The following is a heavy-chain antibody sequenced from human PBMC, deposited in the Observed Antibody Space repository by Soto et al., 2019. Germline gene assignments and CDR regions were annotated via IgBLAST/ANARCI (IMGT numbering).Heavy chain of an antibody. V-gene: IGHV4-4*02. J-gene: IGHJ4*02. CDR2: IYRSGST. CDR3: ASRERLDILTGYYIDV. D-gene: IGHD3-9*01. CDR1: GDSISSNKW. Sequence: QVLLQESGPGLVKPSGTLTLTCVVSGDSISSNKWWSWVRQPPGKGLEWIGEIYRSGSTNYNPSLKNRITISLDKSMNHFSLKLSSVTAADTAMYYCASRERLDILTGYYIDVWGQGTLVAVSS.